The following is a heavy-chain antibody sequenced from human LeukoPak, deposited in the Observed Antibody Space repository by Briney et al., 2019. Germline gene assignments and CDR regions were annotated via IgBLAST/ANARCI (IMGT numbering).Heavy chain of an antibody. D-gene: IGHD6-6*01. V-gene: IGHV4-34*01. Sequence: SETLSLTCAVHGGSVSGSFWSWIRQPPGKGLEYIGEISHGGDTTYNPSLKSRLTISLDASKSQFSLSMISVTAADTAMYYCARHEFGSSSAAFDSWGQGTMVIVSS. J-gene: IGHJ3*01. CDR1: GGSVSGSF. CDR2: ISHGGDT. CDR3: ARHEFGSSSAAFDS.